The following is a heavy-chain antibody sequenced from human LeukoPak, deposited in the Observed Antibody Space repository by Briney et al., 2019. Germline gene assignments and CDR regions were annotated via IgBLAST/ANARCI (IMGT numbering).Heavy chain of an antibody. D-gene: IGHD2-15*01. Sequence: GGSLRLSCAASGFTFNNYAMSWVRQTPGKGLEWVSAISNNGGYTYYADSVQGRFTISRDNSKSTLCLQMNSLRAEDTAVYYCAKQLGYCSDGSCYFPYWGQGTLVTVSS. J-gene: IGHJ4*03. CDR3: AKQLGYCSDGSCYFPY. CDR2: ISNNGGYT. V-gene: IGHV3-23*01. CDR1: GFTFNNYA.